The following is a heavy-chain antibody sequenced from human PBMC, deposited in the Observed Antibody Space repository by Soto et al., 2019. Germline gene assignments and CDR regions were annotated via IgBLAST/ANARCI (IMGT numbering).Heavy chain of an antibody. CDR2: LNPYTGNT. J-gene: IGHJ3*01. CDR1: GYTFSDNL. Sequence: QVQLVQSGAELKKPGASVNISCTASGYTFSDNLINWVRQVPGQGLEWMGWLNPYTGNTRYSETFQGRVTMSRHPSASIAYLELSGLEKEDTAIYFCARDIQSVGLWANDAFDFWGQRTRITVSS. V-gene: IGHV1-3*01. CDR3: ARDIQSVGLWANDAFDF. D-gene: IGHD5-18*01.